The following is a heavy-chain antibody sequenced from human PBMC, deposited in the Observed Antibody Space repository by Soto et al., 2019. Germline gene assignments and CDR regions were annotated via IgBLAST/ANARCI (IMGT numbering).Heavy chain of an antibody. CDR3: ARAPQVTTFHYGMDV. J-gene: IGHJ6*02. CDR2: IEEDGNER. V-gene: IGHV3-7*05. CDR1: GFAFSSYG. Sequence: VQLVELGGGLVHRGGPRKLTCTASGFAFSSYGWNWVGQPPGKGRGWVASIEEDGNERYYVDSVKGRFTISRDNAMNSVYLQMNSLRAEDTAIYYCARAPQVTTFHYGMDVSDQGTTVTVSS. D-gene: IGHD2-21*02.